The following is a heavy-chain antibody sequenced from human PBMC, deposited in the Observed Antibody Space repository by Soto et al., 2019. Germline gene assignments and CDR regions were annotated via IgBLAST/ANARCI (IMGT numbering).Heavy chain of an antibody. CDR2: IYYSGST. J-gene: IGHJ4*02. Sequence: QLQLQESGPGLVKPSETLSLTCTVSGGSISSSSYYWGWIRQPPGKGLEWIGRIYYSGSTYYNPSLNSRVTISVDTSKNQFSLKLSSVTAADPAVYYCATLWGQDWCQGTLVTVSS. CDR1: GGSISSSSYY. V-gene: IGHV4-39*01. D-gene: IGHD3-10*01. CDR3: ATLWGQD.